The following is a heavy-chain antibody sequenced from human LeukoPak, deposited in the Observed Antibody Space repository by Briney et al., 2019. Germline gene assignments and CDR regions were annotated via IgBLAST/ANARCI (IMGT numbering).Heavy chain of an antibody. V-gene: IGHV3-33*01. Sequence: PGGSLRLSWAASGFTFSSYGMHWVRQAPGKGLEWVAVIWYDGSNKYYADSVKGRFTISRDNSKNMLYLQMNSLRAEDTAVYYCARVDCSWGFDYWGQGTLVTVSS. J-gene: IGHJ4*02. CDR1: GFTFSSYG. CDR3: ARVDCSWGFDY. D-gene: IGHD6-13*01. CDR2: IWYDGSNK.